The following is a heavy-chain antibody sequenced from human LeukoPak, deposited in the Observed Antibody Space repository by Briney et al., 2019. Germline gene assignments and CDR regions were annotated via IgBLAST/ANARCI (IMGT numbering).Heavy chain of an antibody. D-gene: IGHD1-26*01. CDR1: GYTFTNYY. Sequence: ASVKVSCKASGYTFTNYYMHWVRQAPGQGLEWMGIINPNGGSTNYAQKFQGRVTMTTDTSISTAYMDLSGLRSDDTAMYYCAREIRRGAGDWFDPWGQGTLVTVSS. J-gene: IGHJ5*02. V-gene: IGHV1-2*02. CDR2: INPNGGST. CDR3: AREIRRGAGDWFDP.